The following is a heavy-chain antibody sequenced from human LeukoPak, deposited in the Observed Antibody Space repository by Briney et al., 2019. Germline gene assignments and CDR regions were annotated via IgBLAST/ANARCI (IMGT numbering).Heavy chain of an antibody. D-gene: IGHD1-26*01. Sequence: PGGSLRLSCAASGFTFSSYEMHWVRQVTGKSLEWVSAVGIVGDTFYAGSVKGRFTISRENAENSFFLQMNSLRAGDTAVYYCAREGRESSADAFDVWGHGTVVTVSS. CDR2: VGIVGDT. CDR1: GFTFSSYE. J-gene: IGHJ3*01. V-gene: IGHV3-13*01. CDR3: AREGRESSADAFDV.